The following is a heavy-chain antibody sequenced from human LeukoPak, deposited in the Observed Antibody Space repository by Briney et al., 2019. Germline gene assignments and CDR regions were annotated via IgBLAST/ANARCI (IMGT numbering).Heavy chain of an antibody. V-gene: IGHV3-23*01. CDR1: GFTFSSYD. CDR2: ISGSGDGT. Sequence: PGGSLRLSCAASGFTFSSYDMSWVRQAPGKGLEWVSGISGSGDGTYYADSVKGRFTISRDNSKNTLYLQMNSLRAEDTGVYYCARDRSCTNGVCHGDFDYWGQGTLVTVSS. CDR3: ARDRSCTNGVCHGDFDY. J-gene: IGHJ4*02. D-gene: IGHD2-8*01.